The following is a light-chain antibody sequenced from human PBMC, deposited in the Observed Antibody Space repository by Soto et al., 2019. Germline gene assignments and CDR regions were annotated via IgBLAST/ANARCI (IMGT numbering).Light chain of an antibody. CDR1: QSVSSY. CDR2: DAS. V-gene: IGKV3-11*01. Sequence: ELVMTQSPATRYLSTGGRATLSCRASQSVSSYLAWYQQKPGQAPRLLIYDASNRATGIPARFSGSGSGTDLTLTIGGLAFEVIAAYDCQQRSKWSSQFGLGTRLEIK. CDR3: QQRSKWSSQ. J-gene: IGKJ5*01.